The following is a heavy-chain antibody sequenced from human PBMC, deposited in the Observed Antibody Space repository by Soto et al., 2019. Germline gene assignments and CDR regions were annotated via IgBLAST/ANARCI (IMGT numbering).Heavy chain of an antibody. V-gene: IGHV1-2*02. CDR2: INPNSGGT. D-gene: IGHD1-26*01. CDR1: GYTFTGYY. Sequence: QVQLVQSGAEVEKPGASVKVSCKASGYTFTGYYMHWVRQAPGQGLEWMGWINPNSGGTKYAQKFPGRVTLTRGTSLSTAYIGVNRPRSGGTGGYFCAVLPSLASNRWPRWEFGRDLLGQGTLVIVSS. CDR3: AVLPSLASNRWPRWEFGRDL. J-gene: IGHJ5*02.